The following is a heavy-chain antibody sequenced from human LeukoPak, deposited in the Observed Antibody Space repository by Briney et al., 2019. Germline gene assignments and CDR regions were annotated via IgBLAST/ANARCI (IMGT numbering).Heavy chain of an antibody. J-gene: IGHJ4*02. Sequence: GGSLRLSCAASGFTFSSYDMHWVRQATGEGLEWVSAIGTAGDTYYPGSVKGRFTISRENAKNSLYLQMNSLRAGDTAVYYCVRAKPTVTEEYFDYWGQGTLVTVSS. D-gene: IGHD4-17*01. V-gene: IGHV3-13*01. CDR3: VRAKPTVTEEYFDY. CDR2: IGTAGDT. CDR1: GFTFSSYD.